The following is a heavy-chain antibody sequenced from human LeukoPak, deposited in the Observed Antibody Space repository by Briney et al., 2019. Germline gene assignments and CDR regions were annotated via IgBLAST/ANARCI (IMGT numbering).Heavy chain of an antibody. CDR1: GGSINSYY. J-gene: IGHJ4*02. CDR3: ARGRWAMYYFDY. V-gene: IGHV4-59*01. CDR2: IYYSGST. D-gene: IGHD2-2*01. Sequence: SETLSLTCTVSGGSINSYYWSWIRQPPGKGLEWIGYIYYSGSTNYNPSLKSRVTISVDKSKNQFSLKLSSVTAADTVVYYCARGRWAMYYFDYWGQGTLVTVSS.